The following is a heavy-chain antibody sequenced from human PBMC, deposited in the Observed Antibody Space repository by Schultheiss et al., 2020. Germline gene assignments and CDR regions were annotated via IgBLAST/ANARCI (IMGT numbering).Heavy chain of an antibody. D-gene: IGHD3-16*01. CDR3: ARHPWGVGMDV. CDR2: IYYSGTT. J-gene: IGHJ6*02. V-gene: IGHV4-59*08. CDR1: GGSISSYY. Sequence: SETLSLTCTVSGGSISSYYWGWIRQPPGKGLEWIAYIYYSGTTNYNPSLKSRVAISVDTSKNQFSLKLTSVTAADTAVYYCARHPWGVGMDVWGRGTTVTVYS.